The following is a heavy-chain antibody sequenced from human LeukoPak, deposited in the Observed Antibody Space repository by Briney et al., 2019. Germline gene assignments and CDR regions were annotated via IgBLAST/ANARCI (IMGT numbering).Heavy chain of an antibody. D-gene: IGHD2-21*02. CDR1: GDSISSAGYS. V-gene: IGHV4-31*03. CDR2: ISYSGNT. Sequence: SETLSLTCTVSGDSISSAGYSWTWIRQPPGKGLQWIGYISYSGNTYYSPSLKSRVSISLDASKNQFSLKLTSVTAADTATYFCARDVLVTSSPDAFDIWGQGTMVTVSS. J-gene: IGHJ3*02. CDR3: ARDVLVTSSPDAFDI.